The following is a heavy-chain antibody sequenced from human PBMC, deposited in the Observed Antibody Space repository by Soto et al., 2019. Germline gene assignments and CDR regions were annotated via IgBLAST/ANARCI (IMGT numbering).Heavy chain of an antibody. CDR2: IFSSGTT. D-gene: IGHD4-17*01. V-gene: IGHV4-30-4*01. J-gene: IGHJ4*02. CDR1: GASISTGPHY. CDR3: AWGPTVTTDY. Sequence: QVQLQESGPGLVKPSQTLSLTCTVSGASISTGPHYWSWFRQPPGKGLEWIGYIFSSGTTHYNQSLKSQVSISIDTSKNQFSLNLSEVTDADTAVYYCAWGPTVTTDYWGQGALVTVSS.